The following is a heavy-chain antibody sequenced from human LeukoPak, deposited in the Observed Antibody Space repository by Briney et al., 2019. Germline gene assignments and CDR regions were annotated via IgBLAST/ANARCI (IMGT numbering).Heavy chain of an antibody. Sequence: SGGSLRLSCAASGFTFSNYWVSWVRQAPGKGLEWVANIKQDGSEEDYVDSVNGRFTISRDNAKNSLFLQMSSLRAEDSGVYYCAREASSGWNFDYWGQGTLVTVSS. D-gene: IGHD6-25*01. CDR1: GFTFSNYW. V-gene: IGHV3-7*04. CDR2: IKQDGSEE. CDR3: AREASSGWNFDY. J-gene: IGHJ4*02.